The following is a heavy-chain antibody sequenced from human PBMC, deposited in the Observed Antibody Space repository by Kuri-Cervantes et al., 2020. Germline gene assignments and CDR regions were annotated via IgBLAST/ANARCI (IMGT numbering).Heavy chain of an antibody. Sequence: GESLKISCAASGFTFSTYAMHWVRQAPGKGLEWVTLMSYDGSREFYADSVKGRFTISRDNSKNTLYLQMNSLTPEDTAVYHCAREGAARPRENYYYGMDVWGQGTTVTVSS. CDR1: GFTFSTYA. V-gene: IGHV3-30-3*01. CDR2: MSYDGSRE. CDR3: AREGAARPRENYYYGMDV. J-gene: IGHJ6*02. D-gene: IGHD6-6*01.